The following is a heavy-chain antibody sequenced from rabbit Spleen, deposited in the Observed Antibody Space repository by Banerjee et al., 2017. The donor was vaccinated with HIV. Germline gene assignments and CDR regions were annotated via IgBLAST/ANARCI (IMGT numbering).Heavy chain of an antibody. J-gene: IGHJ4*01. Sequence: EQLEESGGDLVKPEGSLTLTCKASGIDFSSGYDMCWVRQAPGKGLEWIACIYVGNGNTDYASWAKGRFTISKTSSTTVTLQMTSLTAADTATYFCARGSATMTMVITGYYLSLWGQGTLVTVS. D-gene: IGHD2-1*01. CDR3: ARGSATMTMVITGYYLSL. CDR2: IYVGNGNT. CDR1: GIDFSSGYD. V-gene: IGHV1S45*01.